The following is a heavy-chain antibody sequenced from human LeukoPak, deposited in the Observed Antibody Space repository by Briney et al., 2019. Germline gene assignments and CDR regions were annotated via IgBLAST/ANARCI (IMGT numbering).Heavy chain of an antibody. V-gene: IGHV3-9*03. Sequence: GGSLRLSCAASGFTFDDYAMHWVRQAPGKGLEWVSGISWNSGSIGYADSVKGRFTISRDNAKNCLYLQMNSLRAEDMALYYCAKGGVDSSGYYSGNYYYYYMDVWGKGTTVTVSS. J-gene: IGHJ6*03. CDR2: ISWNSGSI. CDR3: AKGGVDSSGYYSGNYYYYYMDV. CDR1: GFTFDDYA. D-gene: IGHD3-22*01.